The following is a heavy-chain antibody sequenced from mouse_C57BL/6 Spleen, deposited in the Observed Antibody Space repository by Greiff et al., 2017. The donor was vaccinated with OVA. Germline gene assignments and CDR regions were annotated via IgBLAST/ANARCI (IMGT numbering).Heavy chain of an antibody. Sequence: EVQLVESGGGLVQPKGSLKLSCAASGFSFNTYAMNWVRQAPGKGLEWVARIRSKSNNYATYYADSVKDRFTISRDDSESMLYLQMNNLKTEDTAMYYCVRHEDYDSYAMDYWGQGTSVTVSS. CDR3: VRHEDYDSYAMDY. V-gene: IGHV10-1*01. CDR2: IRSKSNNYAT. CDR1: GFSFNTYA. J-gene: IGHJ4*01. D-gene: IGHD1-1*02.